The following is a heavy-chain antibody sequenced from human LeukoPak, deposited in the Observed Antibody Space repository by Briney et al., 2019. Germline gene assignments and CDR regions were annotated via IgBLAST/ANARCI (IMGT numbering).Heavy chain of an antibody. CDR1: GGSTSSRSYY. J-gene: IGHJ4*02. D-gene: IGHD1-7*01. CDR3: ARREGTTSSVPFDF. V-gene: IGHV4-39*02. Sequence: SETLSLTCTVSGGSTSSRSYYWGWIRQPPGKGLEWIGSMSYSGDTYYNPSLKSRVTMSIDTSKNHFSLKLSSVTAADTAVYYCARREGTTSSVPFDFWGQGTLVIVSS. CDR2: MSYSGDT.